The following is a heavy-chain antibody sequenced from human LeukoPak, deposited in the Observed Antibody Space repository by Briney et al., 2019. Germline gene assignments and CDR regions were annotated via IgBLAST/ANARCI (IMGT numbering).Heavy chain of an antibody. J-gene: IGHJ6*02. Sequence: PSGTLFLTCAVSGGSISSSNWWSWVRQPPGKGLEWIGEINHSGSTNYNPSLKSRVTISVDTSKNQISLKLSSVTAADTAVYYCARGLIGPGYSSGWYYYYDGMDVWGQGTTVTVSS. V-gene: IGHV4-4*02. CDR2: INHSGST. CDR3: ARGLIGPGYSSGWYYYYDGMDV. CDR1: GGSISSSNW. D-gene: IGHD6-19*01.